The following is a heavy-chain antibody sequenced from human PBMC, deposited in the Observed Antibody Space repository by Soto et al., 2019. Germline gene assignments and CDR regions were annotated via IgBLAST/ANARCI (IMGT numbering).Heavy chain of an antibody. CDR3: AREALEDDAFDI. D-gene: IGHD3-16*02. V-gene: IGHV4-30-4*01. Sequence: QVQLQESGPGLVKPSQTLSLTCTVSGGPISSDDYYWTWIRQPPGKGLEWIGYIYYSGSTYYNPSPKSRLTISVDTSKNQLSLKLSSVTAADTAVYYCAREALEDDAFDIWGQGTMVTVSS. CDR2: IYYSGST. CDR1: GGPISSDDYY. J-gene: IGHJ3*02.